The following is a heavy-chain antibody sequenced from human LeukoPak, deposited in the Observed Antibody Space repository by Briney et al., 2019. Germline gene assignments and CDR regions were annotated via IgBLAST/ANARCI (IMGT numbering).Heavy chain of an antibody. D-gene: IGHD3-22*01. V-gene: IGHV3-23*01. Sequence: GGSLRLSCAASGFTFSSYGMSWVRQAPGEGLEWVSAISGSGGGTYYADSVKGRFTISRDNSKNTLYLQMNSLRAEDTAVYYCAKTTSPVDISGYIDYWGQGTLVTVPS. CDR2: ISGSGGGT. CDR3: AKTTSPVDISGYIDY. CDR1: GFTFSSYG. J-gene: IGHJ4*02.